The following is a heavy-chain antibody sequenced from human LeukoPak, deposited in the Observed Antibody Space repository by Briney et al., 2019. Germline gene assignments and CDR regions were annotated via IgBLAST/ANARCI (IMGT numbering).Heavy chain of an antibody. CDR2: INADGSST. V-gene: IGHV3-74*01. D-gene: IGHD1-26*01. J-gene: IGHJ3*02. CDR3: ARGEEWGSYPPRAFDI. CDR1: GFTFSSYW. Sequence: PGGSLRLSCAASGFTFSSYWMHWVRQAPGKGLVWVSRINADGSSTNYADSVKGRFTISRDKAKNTLYLQMNSLRAEDTAVYYCARGEEWGSYPPRAFDIWGQGTMVTVSS.